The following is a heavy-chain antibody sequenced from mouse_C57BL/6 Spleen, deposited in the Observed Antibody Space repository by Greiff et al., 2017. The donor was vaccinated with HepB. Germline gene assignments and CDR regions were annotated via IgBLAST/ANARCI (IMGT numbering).Heavy chain of an antibody. Sequence: VQLQQSGAELVRPGASVKLSCKASGYTFTDYYINWVKQRPGQGLEWIAWIYPGSGNTYYNEKFKGKATLTAEKSSSTAYMQLSSLTSDDSAVYFCARERHITDYDMDYWGQGTSVTVSS. CDR3: ARERHITDYDMDY. V-gene: IGHV1-76*01. D-gene: IGHD1-1*01. CDR2: IYPGSGNT. CDR1: GYTFTDYY. J-gene: IGHJ4*01.